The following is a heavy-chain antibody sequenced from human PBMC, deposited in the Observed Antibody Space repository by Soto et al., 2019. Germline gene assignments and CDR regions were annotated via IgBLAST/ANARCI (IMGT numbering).Heavy chain of an antibody. CDR3: ASTTYYYDSSGYSVFDY. D-gene: IGHD3-22*01. CDR1: GGSISSYY. Sequence: SETLSLTCTVSGGSISSYYWSWIRQPAGKGLEWIGRIYTSGSTNYNPSLKSRVTMSVDTSKNQFSLKLSSVTAADMAVCYCASTTYYYDSSGYSVFDYWGQGTLVTVSS. CDR2: IYTSGST. V-gene: IGHV4-4*07. J-gene: IGHJ4*02.